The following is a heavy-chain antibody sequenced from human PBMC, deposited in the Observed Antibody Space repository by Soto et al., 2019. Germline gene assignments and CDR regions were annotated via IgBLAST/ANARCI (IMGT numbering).Heavy chain of an antibody. Sequence: QVQLVESGGGLVKPGGSLRLSCAASGFTFSVYYMSWIRQAPGKGLEWVSYISSSSSYTNYADSVKGRFTISRDNAKNSLYLQMNSLRAEDTAVYYCAREGLVATGVGAFDIWGQGTMVTVSS. J-gene: IGHJ3*02. D-gene: IGHD5-12*01. CDR2: ISSSSSYT. CDR3: AREGLVATGVGAFDI. CDR1: GFTFSVYY. V-gene: IGHV3-11*06.